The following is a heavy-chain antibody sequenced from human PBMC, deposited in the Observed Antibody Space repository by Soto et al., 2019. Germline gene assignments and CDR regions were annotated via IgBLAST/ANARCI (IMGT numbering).Heavy chain of an antibody. D-gene: IGHD6-6*01. CDR2: IDWDDDK. J-gene: IGHJ6*02. CDR3: ARIPSIAAHYYGMDV. Sequence: GPTLVNPTQTLTLTCTFSGFSLSTSGMCVSWIRQHPGKALEWLARIDWDDDKYYSTSLKTRLTISKDTSKNQVVLTMTNMDPVDTATYYCARIPSIAAHYYGMDVWGQGTTVTVSS. CDR1: GFSLSTSGMC. V-gene: IGHV2-70*11.